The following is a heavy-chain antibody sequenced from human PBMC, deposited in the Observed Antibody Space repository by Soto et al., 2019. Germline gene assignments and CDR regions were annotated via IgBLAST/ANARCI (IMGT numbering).Heavy chain of an antibody. Sequence: EVQLVESGGGLVQPGGSLKLTCGASGFIFSDHYMDWVRQAPGKGLEWVGRIKNKVNGYTTEYVASVKGRFTISRDDSKNLLFLQMNSLKTEDTAVYYCTRGPADYWGQGTLVTVSS. J-gene: IGHJ4*02. CDR1: GFIFSDHY. V-gene: IGHV3-72*01. CDR3: TRGPADY. CDR2: IKNKVNGYTT.